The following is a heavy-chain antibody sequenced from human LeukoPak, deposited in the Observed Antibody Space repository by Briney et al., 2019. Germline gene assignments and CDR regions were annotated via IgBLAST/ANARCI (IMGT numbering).Heavy chain of an antibody. CDR3: ASLGEIDWFGGY. CDR2: IIPIFGTA. J-gene: IGHJ4*02. Sequence: GASVKVSCKASGYTFTSYDINWVRQAPGQGLEWMGGIIPIFGTANYAQKFQGRVTITADESTSTAYMELSSLRSEDTAVYYCASLGEIDWFGGYWGQGTLVTVSS. D-gene: IGHD3-10*01. V-gene: IGHV1-69*13. CDR1: GYTFTSYD.